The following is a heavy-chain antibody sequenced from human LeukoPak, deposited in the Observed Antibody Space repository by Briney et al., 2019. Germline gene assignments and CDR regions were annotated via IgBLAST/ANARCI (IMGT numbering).Heavy chain of an antibody. CDR1: GGSFSGYY. V-gene: IGHV4-34*01. CDR2: INHSGST. CDR3: ARRYSPYYYGSGSSRGRYFDY. D-gene: IGHD3-10*01. J-gene: IGHJ4*02. Sequence: PSETLSLTCAVYGGSFSGYYWSWIRQPPGKGLEWIGEINHSGSTNYNPSLKSRVTISVDTSKNQFSLKLSSVTAADTAVYYCARRYSPYYYGSGSSRGRYFDYWGQGTLVTVSS.